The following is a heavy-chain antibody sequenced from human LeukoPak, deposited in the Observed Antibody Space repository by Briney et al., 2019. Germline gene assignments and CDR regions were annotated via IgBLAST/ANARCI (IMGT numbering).Heavy chain of an antibody. CDR1: GFTVSSNY. CDR3: ARERNYYDSSGYYSPDYFDY. V-gene: IGHV3-53*01. Sequence: GGSLRLSCAASGFTVSSNYMSWVRQAPGKGLGWVSVIYSGGSTYYADSVKGRFTISRDNSKNTLYLQMNSLRAEDTAVYYCARERNYYDSSGYYSPDYFDYWGQGTLVTVSS. CDR2: IYSGGST. D-gene: IGHD3-22*01. J-gene: IGHJ4*02.